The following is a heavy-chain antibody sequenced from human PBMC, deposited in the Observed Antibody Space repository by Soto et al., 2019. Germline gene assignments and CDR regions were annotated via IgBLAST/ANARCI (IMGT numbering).Heavy chain of an antibody. J-gene: IGHJ4*02. CDR2: LSSTTNYL. V-gene: IGHV3-21*06. CDR3: ARESEDLTSNFDY. CDR1: GVPFTRYS. Sequence: GGSPSLYSASSGVPFTRYSMNWVRQAPGKGLEWVSSLSSTTNYLDVVDDMKLRITIPRYNANNSLLLEMNGLRAEDTAVYYCARESEDLTSNFDYWGQGTLVTVFS.